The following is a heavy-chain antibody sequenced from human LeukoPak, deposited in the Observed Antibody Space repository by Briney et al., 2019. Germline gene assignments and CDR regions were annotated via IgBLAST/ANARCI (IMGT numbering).Heavy chain of an antibody. D-gene: IGHD1-26*01. J-gene: IGHJ5*02. V-gene: IGHV5-10-1*01. CDR2: IDPRDSFT. Sequence: GESLRISCQGSGYTFTSYWITWVRQMPGKGLEWMGRIDPRDSFTNYSPSFQGHVTISTDKSITTAYLQWSSLKASDTAMYYCARLQSRELPWFDRSSQGTLVTVSS. CDR3: ARLQSRELPWFDR. CDR1: GYTFTSYW.